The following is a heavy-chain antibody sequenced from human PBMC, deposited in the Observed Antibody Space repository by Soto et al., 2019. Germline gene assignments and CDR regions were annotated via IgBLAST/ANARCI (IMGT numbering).Heavy chain of an antibody. CDR1: GGSISSYY. Sequence: SGTLSLTCTVSGGSISSYYWSWIRQPPGKGLEWIGYIYYSGSTNYNPSLKSRVTISVDTSKNQFSLKLSSVTAADTAVYYCARHKVYGDFDYWGQGTLVTVSS. CDR2: IYYSGST. D-gene: IGHD4-17*01. J-gene: IGHJ4*02. V-gene: IGHV4-59*08. CDR3: ARHKVYGDFDY.